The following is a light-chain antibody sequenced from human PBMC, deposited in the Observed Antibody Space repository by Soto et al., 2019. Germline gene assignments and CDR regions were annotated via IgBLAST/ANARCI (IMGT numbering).Light chain of an antibody. J-gene: IGKJ3*01. V-gene: IGKV1-39*01. CDR1: QSISAS. Sequence: DVQMTQSPSSLSASVGDRVTITCRASQSISASLNWYQQRPGRAPKLLIYETSSLQRGVPSRFSGSGSGTDFTLTISNLQPEDFATYYCQQSHTNPFTFGPGTKVDNK. CDR3: QQSHTNPFT. CDR2: ETS.